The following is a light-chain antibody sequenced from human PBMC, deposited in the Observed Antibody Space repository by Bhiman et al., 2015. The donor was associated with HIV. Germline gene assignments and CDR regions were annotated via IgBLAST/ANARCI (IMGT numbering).Light chain of an antibody. J-gene: IGLJ3*02. CDR1: SSNIGAGYD. Sequence: QSVLTQPPSVSGAPGQRVTISCTGNSSNIGAGYDVHWYQQLPGTAPKLLIYGNSNRPSGVPDRFSGSKSGTSASLAITGLQAEDEADYNCAAWDDSLNGLWVFGGGTKLTVL. V-gene: IGLV1-50*01. CDR3: AAWDDSLNGLWV. CDR2: GNS.